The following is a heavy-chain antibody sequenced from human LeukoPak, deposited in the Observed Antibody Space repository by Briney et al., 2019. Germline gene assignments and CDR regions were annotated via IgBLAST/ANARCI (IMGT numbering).Heavy chain of an antibody. CDR3: ARSLSMAFGGVIVTPPDY. CDR2: IYTSGST. Sequence: SETLSLTCAVSGGSISSYYWSWIRQPAGKGLEWIGRIYTSGSTNYNPSLKSRVTISVDRSKNQFSLKLSSVTAADTAVYYCARSLSMAFGGVIVTPPDYWGQGTLVTVSS. D-gene: IGHD3-16*02. V-gene: IGHV4-4*07. CDR1: GGSISSYY. J-gene: IGHJ4*02.